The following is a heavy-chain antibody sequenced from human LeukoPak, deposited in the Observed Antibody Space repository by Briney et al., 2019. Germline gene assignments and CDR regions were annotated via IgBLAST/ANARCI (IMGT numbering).Heavy chain of an antibody. J-gene: IGHJ4*02. CDR1: GASISRHY. Sequence: SETLSLTCFVSGASISRHYWTWMRHTPGQGLHWIGYIHSTGTTNYNPSLKSRVAMSLDTSKNQFSLKLRSVTAADTAVYYCARGKSRGSHIDYWGQGTLVTVSS. V-gene: IGHV4-4*08. D-gene: IGHD1-26*01. CDR2: IHSTGTT. CDR3: ARGKSRGSHIDY.